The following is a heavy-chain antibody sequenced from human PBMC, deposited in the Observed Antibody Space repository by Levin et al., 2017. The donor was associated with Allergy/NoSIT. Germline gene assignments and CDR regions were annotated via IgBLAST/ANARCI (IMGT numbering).Heavy chain of an antibody. Sequence: SETLSLTCTVSGGCISSGSYYYNWIRQPAGKGLEWIGRMYIRGGTNYNPSLQSRVTISIDTSKNQFSLQLRSVTAADTAVYYCAIDKGSFGDYGGGFDDWGRGTLVTVSS. D-gene: IGHD4-17*01. CDR2: MYIRGGT. V-gene: IGHV4-61*02. J-gene: IGHJ4*02. CDR1: GGCISSGSYY. CDR3: AIDKGSFGDYGGGFDD.